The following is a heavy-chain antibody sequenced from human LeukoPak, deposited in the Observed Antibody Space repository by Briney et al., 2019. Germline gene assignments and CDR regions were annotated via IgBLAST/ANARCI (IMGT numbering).Heavy chain of an antibody. V-gene: IGHV4-61*02. D-gene: IGHD2-8*01. CDR3: ARVGKTPVGYCTNGVCPYYYYYMDV. J-gene: IGHJ6*03. CDR1: GGFISSGSYY. Sequence: PSQTLSLTCTVSGGFISSGSYYWSWIRQPAGKGLEWIGRIYTSGSTNYNPSLKSRVTISVDTSKNQFSLKLSSVTAADTAVYYCARVGKTPVGYCTNGVCPYYYYYMDVWGKGTTVTVSS. CDR2: IYTSGST.